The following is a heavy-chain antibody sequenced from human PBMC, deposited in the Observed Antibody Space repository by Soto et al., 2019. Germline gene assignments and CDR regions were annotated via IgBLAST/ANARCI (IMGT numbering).Heavy chain of an antibody. CDR3: ARDPGSYHFDY. CDR1: GFTFSSYA. V-gene: IGHV3-64*01. Sequence: EVQLVESGGGLVQPGGSLRLSCAASGFTFSSYAMHWVRQAPGKGLEYVSAISSNGGSTYYANSVKGRFTISRDNSKNTLYLQMGSLRAEDMAVYHCARDPGSYHFDYWGQGTLVTVSS. D-gene: IGHD1-26*01. J-gene: IGHJ4*02. CDR2: ISSNGGST.